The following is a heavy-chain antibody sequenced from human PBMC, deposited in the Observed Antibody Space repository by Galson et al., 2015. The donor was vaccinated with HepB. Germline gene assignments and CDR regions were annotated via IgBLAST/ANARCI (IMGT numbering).Heavy chain of an antibody. CDR3: ARDLGRDGYNYFDY. CDR2: ISYDGSNK. D-gene: IGHD5-24*01. V-gene: IGHV3-30-3*01. CDR1: GFTFSSYA. J-gene: IGHJ4*02. Sequence: SLRLSCAASGFTFSSYAMHWVRQAPGKELEWVAVISYDGSNKYYADSVKGRFTISRDNSKNTLYLQMNSLRAEDTAVYYCARDLGRDGYNYFDYWGQGTLVTVSS.